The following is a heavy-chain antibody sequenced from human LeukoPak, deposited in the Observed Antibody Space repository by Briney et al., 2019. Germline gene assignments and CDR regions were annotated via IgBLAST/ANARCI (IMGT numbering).Heavy chain of an antibody. V-gene: IGHV4-30-4*01. J-gene: IGHJ3*01. D-gene: IGHD3-9*01. Sequence: SQTLSLTCTVSGGSISSGDSFWSWIRQPPGEGLEWIGYIYYSGSTYYNPSLKSRVTISVDTSKNQFSLKLSSVTAADTAVYYCARARYVNSFYAFDVWGQGTLVTVSS. CDR2: IYYSGST. CDR1: GGSISSGDSF. CDR3: ARARYVNSFYAFDV.